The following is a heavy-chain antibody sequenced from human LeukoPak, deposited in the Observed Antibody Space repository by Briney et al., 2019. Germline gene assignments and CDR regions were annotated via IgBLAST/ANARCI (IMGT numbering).Heavy chain of an antibody. Sequence: GGSLRLSCAASGFTFRSYAMSWVRQAPGKGLEWVSGISGSGGSTYYADSVKGRFTISRDGFKNTLYLQMNSLRAEDTAVYYCAKNDYGGLDAFDIWGQGTMVTVSS. CDR3: AKNDYGGLDAFDI. D-gene: IGHD4-23*01. V-gene: IGHV3-23*01. CDR2: ISGSGGST. J-gene: IGHJ3*02. CDR1: GFTFRSYA.